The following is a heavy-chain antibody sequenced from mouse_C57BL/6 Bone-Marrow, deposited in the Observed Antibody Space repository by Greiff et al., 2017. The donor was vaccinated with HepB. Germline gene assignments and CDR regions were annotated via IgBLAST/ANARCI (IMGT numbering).Heavy chain of an antibody. Sequence: EVRRVESGGGLVKPGGSLKLSCAASGFTFSSYAMSWVRQTPEKRLEWVATISDGGSYTYYPDNVKGRFTISRDNAKNNLYLQMSHLKSEDTAMYYCARGGYPAYWGQGTLVTVSA. J-gene: IGHJ3*01. V-gene: IGHV5-4*01. D-gene: IGHD2-14*01. CDR2: ISDGGSYT. CDR3: ARGGYPAY. CDR1: GFTFSSYA.